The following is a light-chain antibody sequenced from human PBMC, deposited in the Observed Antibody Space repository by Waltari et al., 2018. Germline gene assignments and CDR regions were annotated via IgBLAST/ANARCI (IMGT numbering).Light chain of an antibody. V-gene: IGLV3-19*01. CDR3: NSRDSSGNHLV. J-gene: IGLJ1*01. Sequence: SSELTQDPAVSVDLGQTVRITCPGDSLRSYYASWYQQKPGQAPVLVIYGKNNRPSGIPDRFSGSSSGNTASLTITGAQAEDEADYYCNSRDSSGNHLVFGTGTKVTVL. CDR1: SLRSYY. CDR2: GKN.